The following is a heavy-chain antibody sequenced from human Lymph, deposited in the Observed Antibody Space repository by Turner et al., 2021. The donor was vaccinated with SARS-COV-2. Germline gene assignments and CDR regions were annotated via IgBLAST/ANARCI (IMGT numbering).Heavy chain of an antibody. V-gene: IGHV1-8*02. J-gene: IGHJ6*02. CDR3: ARGRYSGGGMDV. Sequence: VQLVQSGAEVKKPGASVKVSCKAPGYTFTSYDINWVRKATGQGLEGMGWMNPNRGNTGYAQKFQGRVTMTRNTHISTAYMELSSLRSEETAVYYCARGRYSGGGMDVWGQGTTVTVSS. CDR2: MNPNRGNT. CDR1: GYTFTSYD. D-gene: IGHD1-26*01.